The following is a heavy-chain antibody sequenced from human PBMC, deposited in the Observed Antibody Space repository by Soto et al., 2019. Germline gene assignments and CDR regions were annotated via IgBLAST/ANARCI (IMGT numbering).Heavy chain of an antibody. Sequence: GGSLRLSCAASGFTFSSYAMHWVRQAPGKGLEWVAVISYDGSNKYYADSVKGRFTISRDNPKNTLYLQMNSLRAEDTAVYYWARAGDSSCVYYYYGMDVWGQGTTVTVSS. CDR1: GFTFSSYA. CDR2: ISYDGSNK. CDR3: ARAGDSSCVYYYYGMDV. D-gene: IGHD6-13*01. J-gene: IGHJ6*02. V-gene: IGHV3-30-3*01.